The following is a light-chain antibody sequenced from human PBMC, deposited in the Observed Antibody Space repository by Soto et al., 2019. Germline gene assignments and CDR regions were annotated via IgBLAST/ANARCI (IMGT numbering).Light chain of an antibody. CDR1: TGINSY. CDR3: QQANSFPLT. J-gene: IGKJ4*02. V-gene: IGKV1-12*01. Sequence: IPLTQSPASVSASVGDGGTITCRANTGINSYLAWYQQKPGQAPKLLIYAASRLQSGVPSRFSGSASGTDFTLTISSLQPEDFATYYCQQANSFPLTFGGGTKLDIK. CDR2: AAS.